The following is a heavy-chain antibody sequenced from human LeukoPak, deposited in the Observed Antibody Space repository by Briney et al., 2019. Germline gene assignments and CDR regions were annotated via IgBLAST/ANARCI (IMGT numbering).Heavy chain of an antibody. Sequence: SQTLSLTCTVSGGSISSGSYYWSWIRQPAGKGLEWIGRIYTSGSTNYNPSLKSRVTISVDTSKNQFSLRLSSVTAADTAVYYCARVTGYMIEDYFDYWGQGTLVTVSS. CDR2: IYTSGST. J-gene: IGHJ4*02. V-gene: IGHV4-61*02. CDR1: GGSISSGSYY. D-gene: IGHD3-22*01. CDR3: ARVTGYMIEDYFDY.